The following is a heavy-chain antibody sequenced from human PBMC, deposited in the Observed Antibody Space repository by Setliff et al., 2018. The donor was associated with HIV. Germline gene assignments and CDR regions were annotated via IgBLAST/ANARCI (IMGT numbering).Heavy chain of an antibody. D-gene: IGHD5-12*01. Sequence: GESLKISCAASGFTLSAYVMSWIRQAPGKGPEWVSAISARSDYTQAADSMKGRFTIARDNSKNTLYLQMNSLRAEDTAIYYCAPIRDGYNYFFDQWGQGTLVTSPQ. CDR1: GFTLSAYV. CDR2: ISARSDYT. V-gene: IGHV3-23*01. CDR3: APIRDGYNYFFDQ. J-gene: IGHJ4*02.